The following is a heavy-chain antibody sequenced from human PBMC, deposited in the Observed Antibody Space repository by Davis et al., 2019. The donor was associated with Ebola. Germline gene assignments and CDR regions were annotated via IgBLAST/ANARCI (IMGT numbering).Heavy chain of an antibody. J-gene: IGHJ4*02. CDR1: GFTFSSYA. V-gene: IGHV3-30-3*01. CDR3: ARDTMEDIVVVVAAYYFDY. D-gene: IGHD2-15*01. Sequence: GESLKIPCAASGFTFSSYAMHWVRQATGKGLEWVAVISYDGSNKYYADSVKGRFTISRDNSKNTLYLQMNSLRAEDTAVYYCARDTMEDIVVVVAAYYFDYWGQGTLVTVSS. CDR2: ISYDGSNK.